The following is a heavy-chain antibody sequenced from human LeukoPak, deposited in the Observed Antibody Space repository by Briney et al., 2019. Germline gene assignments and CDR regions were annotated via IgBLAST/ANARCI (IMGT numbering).Heavy chain of an antibody. Sequence: ASVTVSCTASGFTLTNYGINWVRQAPGQGLEWMGWMNPINGNTGYARKFQGRVTMTRDTSISTAYMELRSLRSDDTAVYYCARDRRRFRTGTTGDNWFDPWGQGTLVTVSS. D-gene: IGHD1-1*01. V-gene: IGHV1-8*01. CDR1: GFTLTNYG. CDR2: MNPINGNT. J-gene: IGHJ5*02. CDR3: ARDRRRFRTGTTGDNWFDP.